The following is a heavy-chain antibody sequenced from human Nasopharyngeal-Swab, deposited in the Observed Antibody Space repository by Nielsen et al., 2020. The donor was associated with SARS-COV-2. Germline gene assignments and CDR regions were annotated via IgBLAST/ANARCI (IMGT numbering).Heavy chain of an antibody. CDR2: IIPIFGTA. J-gene: IGHJ2*01. V-gene: IGHV1-69*13. CDR3: LWSPTGDLTWYFDL. Sequence: SVKVSCKASGGTFSSYAISWVRQAPGQGLEWMGGIIPIFGTANYAQTFQGRVTITADESTSTAYMELSSLRSEDTAVYYCLWSPTGDLTWYFDLWGRGTLVTVSS. CDR1: GGTFSSYA. D-gene: IGHD7-27*01.